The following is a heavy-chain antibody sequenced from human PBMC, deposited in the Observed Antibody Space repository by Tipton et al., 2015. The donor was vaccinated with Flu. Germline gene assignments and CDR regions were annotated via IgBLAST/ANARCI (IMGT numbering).Heavy chain of an antibody. CDR1: GGSISTYY. J-gene: IGHJ4*02. Sequence: TLSLTCTVSGGSISTYYWSWIRQPAGKGLEWIGRISPSGSTNYNPSLESRVTMSLDTSKNQFSLWLSSVTAADTAVYYCARQKGGISSGYYYYFDYWGQGTLVTVSS. D-gene: IGHD3-22*01. CDR3: ARQKGGISSGYYYYFDY. CDR2: ISPSGST. V-gene: IGHV4-4*07.